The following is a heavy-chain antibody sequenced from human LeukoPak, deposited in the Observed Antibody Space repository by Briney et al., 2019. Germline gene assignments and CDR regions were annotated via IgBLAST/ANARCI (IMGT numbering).Heavy chain of an antibody. CDR3: ARGRLVPYYYYYMDV. CDR2: INHSGST. J-gene: IGHJ6*03. CDR1: GGFLSDYY. V-gene: IGHV4-34*01. D-gene: IGHD6-19*01. Sequence: PSETLSLTCTVSGGFLSDYYWSWIRQPPGKGLEWIGEINHSGSTNYNPSLKSRVTISVDTSKNQFSLKLSSVTAADTAVYYCARGRLVPYYYYYMDVWGKGTTVTVSS.